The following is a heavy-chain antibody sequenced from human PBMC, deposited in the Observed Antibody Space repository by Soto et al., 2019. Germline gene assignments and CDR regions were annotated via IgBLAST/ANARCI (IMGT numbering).Heavy chain of an antibody. D-gene: IGHD6-6*01. CDR3: ASGRRIGARQGCFDP. CDR2: INHSGST. Sequence: PETLPLTCAVSGGSFSGYYWRWIRQPPGKGLEWIGEINHSGSTNYNPSLKSRVTISVDTSKNQFSLKLSSVTAADTAVYYCASGRRIGARQGCFDPWGPGTLGSVFS. CDR1: GGSFSGYY. V-gene: IGHV4-34*01. J-gene: IGHJ5*02.